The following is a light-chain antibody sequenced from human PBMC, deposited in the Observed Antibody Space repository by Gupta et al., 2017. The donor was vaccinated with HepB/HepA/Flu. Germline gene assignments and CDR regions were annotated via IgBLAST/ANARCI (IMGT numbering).Light chain of an antibody. CDR1: SSDVGGYNY. CDR2: DVS. J-gene: IGLJ1*01. V-gene: IGLV2-14*03. Sequence: QSALPQPASVSGSPGQPITISCTGTSSDVGGYNYVSWYQQHPGKAPKLMIYDVSNRPSGVATRFSGSKSGNTASLTISGLQEEDEADYYCSSYTSSSTLVFGTGTKVTVL. CDR3: SSYTSSSTLV.